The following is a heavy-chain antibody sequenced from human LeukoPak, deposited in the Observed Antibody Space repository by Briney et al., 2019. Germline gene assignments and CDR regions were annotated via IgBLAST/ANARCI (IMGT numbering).Heavy chain of an antibody. Sequence: GGSLRLSCAASGFTFSSYAMSWVRQAPGKGLEWVSAISGSGGSTYYADSVKGRFTISRDNSKNTLYLQMNSLRAEDTAVYYCAKGYYGSGSYPWFDPWGQGTLVTVSS. CDR2: ISGSGGST. CDR3: AKGYYGSGSYPWFDP. CDR1: GFTFSSYA. D-gene: IGHD3-10*01. V-gene: IGHV3-23*01. J-gene: IGHJ5*02.